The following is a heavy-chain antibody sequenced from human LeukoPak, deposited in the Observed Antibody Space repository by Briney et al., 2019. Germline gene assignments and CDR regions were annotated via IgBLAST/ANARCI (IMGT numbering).Heavy chain of an antibody. D-gene: IGHD6-19*01. CDR2: ISSSSSTI. Sequence: GGSLRLSCAASGFTFSSYSMNWVRQAPGKGLEWVSYISSSSSTIYYADSVKGRFTISRDNAKNSLYLQMNSLRAEDTAVYYCARMPGLRVVGTLYYMDVWGKGTTVTVSS. V-gene: IGHV3-48*01. J-gene: IGHJ6*03. CDR3: ARMPGLRVVGTLYYMDV. CDR1: GFTFSSYS.